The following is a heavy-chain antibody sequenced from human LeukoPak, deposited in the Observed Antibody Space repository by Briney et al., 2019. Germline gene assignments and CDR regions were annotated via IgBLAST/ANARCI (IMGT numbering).Heavy chain of an antibody. V-gene: IGHV3-66*01. D-gene: IGHD3-22*01. CDR3: ARERYYYDSSGYFAGHFDY. Sequence: GGSLRLSCAASGFTVSSNYMSWVRQAPGKGLEWVSVICSGGSTYYADSVKGRFTISRDNSKNTLYLQMNSLRAEDTAVYYCARERYYYDSSGYFAGHFDYWGQGTLVTVSS. CDR1: GFTVSSNY. J-gene: IGHJ4*02. CDR2: ICSGGST.